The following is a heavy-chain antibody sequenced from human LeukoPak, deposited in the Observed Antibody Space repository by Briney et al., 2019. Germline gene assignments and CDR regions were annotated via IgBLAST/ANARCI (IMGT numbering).Heavy chain of an antibody. CDR2: IGTSGTT. V-gene: IGHV3-23*01. Sequence: GGSLRLSCAASGLTFSSSVLRWVRQAPGKGLEWVSSIGTSGTTYYADSVKGRFAISRDISKNTVYLQMNSLRAEDTAVYYRYGGDTLWYWGQGTLVTVSS. CDR1: GLTFSSSV. CDR3: YGGDTLWY. J-gene: IGHJ4*02. D-gene: IGHD2-21*02.